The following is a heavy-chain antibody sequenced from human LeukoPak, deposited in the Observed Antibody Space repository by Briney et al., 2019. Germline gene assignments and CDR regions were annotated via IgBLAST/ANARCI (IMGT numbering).Heavy chain of an antibody. V-gene: IGHV1-8*01. D-gene: IGHD2-15*01. CDR2: MNPNSGNT. CDR1: GYTFTSYD. J-gene: IGHJ6*03. Sequence: ASVKVSCKASGYTFTSYDINWVRQATGQGLEWMGWMNPNSGNTGYAQKFQGRVTVTTDTSTSTAYMELRSLRSDDTAMYYCARAEGVVVAAHIDVWGKGTTVTVSS. CDR3: ARAEGVVVAAHIDV.